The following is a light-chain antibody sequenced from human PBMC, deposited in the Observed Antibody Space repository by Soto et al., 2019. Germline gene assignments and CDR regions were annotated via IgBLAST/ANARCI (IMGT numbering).Light chain of an antibody. CDR2: EVS. Sequence: QSALTQPASVSGSPGQSITISCTGTSSDVGGYNDVSWYQQHPGKAPKLMIYEVSNRPSGVSNRFSGSKSGNTASLTISGLQAEDEADYYCSSYTSSSTLESVFGTGTKVTVL. CDR1: SSDVGGYND. V-gene: IGLV2-14*01. J-gene: IGLJ1*01. CDR3: SSYTSSSTLESV.